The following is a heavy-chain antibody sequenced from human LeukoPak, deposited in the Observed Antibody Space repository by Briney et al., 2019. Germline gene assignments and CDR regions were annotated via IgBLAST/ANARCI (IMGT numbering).Heavy chain of an antibody. J-gene: IGHJ4*02. V-gene: IGHV3-7*01. CDR3: ARIGYSSSSLDY. D-gene: IGHD6-13*01. CDR1: GFTFSKYW. CDR2: IKIDGSVK. Sequence: QSGGSLRLSCAASGFTFSKYWMTWVRQAPGKGLEWVANIKIDGSVKYYADSVKGRFTISRDNAKNSVYLQMNSLRVEDTAVYYCARIGYSSSSLDYWGQGTLVTVSS.